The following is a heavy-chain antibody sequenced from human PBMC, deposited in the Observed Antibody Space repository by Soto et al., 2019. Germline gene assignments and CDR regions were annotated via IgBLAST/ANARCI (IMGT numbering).Heavy chain of an antibody. Sequence: SETLSLTCAVYGGSFSGYYWSWIRQPPGKGLEWIGEINHSGSTNYNPSLKSRVTISVDTSKNQFSLKLSSVAAADTAVYYCARGREKVRGVIISRYYYYGMDVWGQGTTVTVSS. J-gene: IGHJ6*02. D-gene: IGHD3-10*01. CDR3: ARGREKVRGVIISRYYYYGMDV. V-gene: IGHV4-34*01. CDR2: INHSGST. CDR1: GGSFSGYY.